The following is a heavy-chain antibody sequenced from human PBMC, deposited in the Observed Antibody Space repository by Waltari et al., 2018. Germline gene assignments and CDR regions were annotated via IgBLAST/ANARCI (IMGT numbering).Heavy chain of an antibody. CDR1: GGSISSSSYY. CDR2: IYYSGST. V-gene: IGHV4-39*07. D-gene: IGHD6-13*01. CDR3: ARAEAAAGQAIDY. Sequence: QLQLQESGPGLVKPSETLSLTCTVSGGSISSSSYYWGWIRQPPGKVLEWIGSIYYSGSTYYNPSLKSRVTISVDTSKNQFSLKLSSVTAADTAVYYCARAEAAAGQAIDYWGQGTLVTVSS. J-gene: IGHJ4*02.